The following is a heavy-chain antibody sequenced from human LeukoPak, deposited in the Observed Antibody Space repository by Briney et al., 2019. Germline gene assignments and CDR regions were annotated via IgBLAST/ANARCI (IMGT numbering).Heavy chain of an antibody. J-gene: IGHJ5*02. V-gene: IGHV3-30*04. D-gene: IGHD3-22*01. CDR3: ARDLGSIDYYDSKGWFDP. CDR2: ISYDGSNK. Sequence: GGSLRLSCAASGFTFSSYAMHWVRQAPGKGLEWVAVISYDGSNKYYADSVKGRFTISRDNSKNTLYLQMNSLRAEDTAVYYCARDLGSIDYYDSKGWFDPWGQGTLVTVSS. CDR1: GFTFSSYA.